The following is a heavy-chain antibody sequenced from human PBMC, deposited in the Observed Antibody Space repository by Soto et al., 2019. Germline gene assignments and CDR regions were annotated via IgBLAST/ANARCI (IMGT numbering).Heavy chain of an antibody. J-gene: IGHJ4*02. CDR1: GGSFSGYY. CDR2: INHSGST. Sequence: QVQLQQWGAGLLKPSETLSLTCAVYGGSFSGYYWSWIRQPPGKGLEWIGEINHSGSTNYNPSLKSRVTISVDTSKNQFSLKLSSVTAADTAVYYCARGRPPHYYDSSGYSDFDYWGQGTLVTVSS. V-gene: IGHV4-34*01. CDR3: ARGRPPHYYDSSGYSDFDY. D-gene: IGHD3-22*01.